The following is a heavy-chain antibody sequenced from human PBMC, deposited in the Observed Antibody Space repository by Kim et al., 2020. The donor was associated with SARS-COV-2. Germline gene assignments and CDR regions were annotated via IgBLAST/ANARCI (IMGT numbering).Heavy chain of an antibody. CDR3: AREHDLKDS. CDR1: GFTFSWSW. CDR2: IKQDGREK. V-gene: IGHV3-7*01. J-gene: IGHJ5*01. Sequence: GGSLRLSRATSGFTFSWSWMSWVRQAPGKGLEWVANIKQDGREKYYVDSVKGRFTISRDNAKNSLYLQMNSLRVEDTALYYCAREHDLKDSWGQGTLVTVS.